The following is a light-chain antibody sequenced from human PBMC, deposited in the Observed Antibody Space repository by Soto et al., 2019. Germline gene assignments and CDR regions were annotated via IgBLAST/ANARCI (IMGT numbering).Light chain of an antibody. Sequence: DIQMTQSPSTLSASVGDTVTITCRASQTINNCLAWYQQKPGKAPKLLIADASSLEPGVPSRFSGSGSGTEFTLSINSLQPDDVATYYCQQCYIYWTFGQGTKVEI. CDR1: QTINNC. CDR3: QQCYIYWT. J-gene: IGKJ1*01. V-gene: IGKV1-5*01. CDR2: DAS.